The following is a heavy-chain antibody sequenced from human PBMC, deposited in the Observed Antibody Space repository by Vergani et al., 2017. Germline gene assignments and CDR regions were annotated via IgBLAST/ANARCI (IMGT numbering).Heavy chain of an antibody. V-gene: IGHV4-4*03. CDR2: ICHTEDT. Sequence: QVQLQESGAGLVKPPGTLSLTCAVSGDTISSNNCWTWVRQPPGKGLEWIGEICHTEDTKYSPSLKSRVTVSVDESRNLFSLRLNSVTDADTAVYYCATNGYRRWGYYFVYWGQGILVTVSS. D-gene: IGHD2-2*02. CDR1: GDTISSNNC. CDR3: ATNGYRRWGYYFVY. J-gene: IGHJ4*02.